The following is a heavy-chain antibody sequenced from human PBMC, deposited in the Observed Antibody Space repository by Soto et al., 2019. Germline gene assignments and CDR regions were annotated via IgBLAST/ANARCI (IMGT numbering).Heavy chain of an antibody. CDR3: AKGRRDLLD. V-gene: IGHV3-23*01. D-gene: IGHD1-26*01. J-gene: IGHJ4*02. Sequence: EVQLLESGGGLVQPGGSLRLSCAASGFTFSSYAMSWVRQAPGKGLEWVSGISGSGGSTYYADSVKGRFTISRENSKTTLYLHMNSLRAEDTAVYYCAKGRRDLLDWGQGTLVNVSS. CDR1: GFTFSSYA. CDR2: ISGSGGST.